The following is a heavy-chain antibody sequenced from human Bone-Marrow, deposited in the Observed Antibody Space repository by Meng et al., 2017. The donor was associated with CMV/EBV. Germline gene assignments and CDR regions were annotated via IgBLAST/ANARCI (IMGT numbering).Heavy chain of an antibody. J-gene: IGHJ4*02. Sequence: GESLKISCAASGFTFSSYAMHWVRQAPGKGLEWVAVISYDGSNKYYADSVKGRFTISRDNSKNTLYLQMNSLRAEDTAVYYCAKDRTARPSYYFDYWGEGTLVTVSS. V-gene: IGHV3-30*04. CDR2: ISYDGSNK. CDR3: AKDRTARPSYYFDY. CDR1: GFTFSSYA. D-gene: IGHD6-6*01.